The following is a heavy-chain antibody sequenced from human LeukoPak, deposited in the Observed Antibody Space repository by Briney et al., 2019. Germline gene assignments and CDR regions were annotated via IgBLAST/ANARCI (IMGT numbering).Heavy chain of an antibody. Sequence: ASVKVSCKASGYTFINHWMHWVRQAPGQGLEWVGLINPTGTTTLYAQKFQGRITLTRDMSATTDYMELSSLTSEDTAVYYCARGWALVVPTAIGLDPWGQGTLVTVSS. CDR1: GYTFINHW. D-gene: IGHD2-2*01. V-gene: IGHV1-46*01. CDR3: ARGWALVVPTAIGLDP. CDR2: INPTGTTT. J-gene: IGHJ5*02.